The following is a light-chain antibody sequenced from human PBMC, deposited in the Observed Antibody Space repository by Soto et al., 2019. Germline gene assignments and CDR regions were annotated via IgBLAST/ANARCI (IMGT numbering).Light chain of an antibody. V-gene: IGKV3-15*01. CDR1: QSINSE. CDR3: QQGHNWPLT. CDR2: GAS. J-gene: IGKJ2*01. Sequence: EIVMTHSPATLSLSPGERAALSCRASQSINSELAWYQQKPGQPPRLLIYGASTRDTGVPARFTGSESGSDFTLTISRLQSEDFAVYYCQQGHNWPLTFGQGTRLEI.